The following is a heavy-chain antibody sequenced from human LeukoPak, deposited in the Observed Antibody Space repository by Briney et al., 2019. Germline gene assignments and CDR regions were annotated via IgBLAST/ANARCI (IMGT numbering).Heavy chain of an antibody. Sequence: PSETLSLTCTVSGGSIRSGTYYWAWIRQPPGKGLEWIGSIYYSGSTYYNPSLKSRVTISVDTSKNQLSLNLSSVTAADTAVYYCASRGGNAYDYWGQGTLVTVSS. CDR3: ASRGGNAYDY. CDR2: IYYSGST. CDR1: GGSIRSGTYY. J-gene: IGHJ4*02. V-gene: IGHV4-39*07. D-gene: IGHD4-23*01.